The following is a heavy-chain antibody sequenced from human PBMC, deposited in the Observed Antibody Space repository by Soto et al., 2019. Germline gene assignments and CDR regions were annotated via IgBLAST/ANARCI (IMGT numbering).Heavy chain of an antibody. Sequence: QVQLQESGPGLVKPSGTLSLTCAVSGGSISSSNWWSWVRQPPGKGLEWIGEIYHSGSTNYNPSLKSRVTLSVDQSKNQRSLKLSSVTAADTAVYYCARDHGYSSGWYGRGDAFDIWGQGTMVTVSS. V-gene: IGHV4-4*02. CDR1: GGSISSSNW. D-gene: IGHD6-19*01. J-gene: IGHJ3*02. CDR3: ARDHGYSSGWYGRGDAFDI. CDR2: IYHSGST.